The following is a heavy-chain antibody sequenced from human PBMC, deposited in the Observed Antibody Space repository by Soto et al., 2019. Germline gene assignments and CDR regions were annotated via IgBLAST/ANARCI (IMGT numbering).Heavy chain of an antibody. V-gene: IGHV4-28*01. D-gene: IGHD1-26*01. CDR2: IYYSGTT. Sequence: QVQLQESGPGLVKPSHTLSLTCAVTGYSISSSNWWGWIRQPPGKGLEWIGYIYYSGTTYYNPSLKSRVTMSVDTSKNQFSLKLTSVTAVDTAVYYCARREIQGPIDYWGQGTLVTVSS. J-gene: IGHJ4*02. CDR1: GYSISSSNW. CDR3: ARREIQGPIDY.